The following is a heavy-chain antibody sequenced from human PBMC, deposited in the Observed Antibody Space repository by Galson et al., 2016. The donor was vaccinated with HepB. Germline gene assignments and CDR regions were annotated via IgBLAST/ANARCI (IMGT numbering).Heavy chain of an antibody. CDR1: GFTFNNYG. V-gene: IGHV3-33*01. CDR3: ARDREAMILVVNPDY. Sequence: SLRLSCAASGFTFNNYGMHWVRQAPGKGLEWVAVIWYDGYNEYYTDSVKGRFTISRDNSKNTLCLRMNSLRAEDTAVYYCARDREAMILVVNPDYWGQGTLVTVSS. J-gene: IGHJ4*02. CDR2: IWYDGYNE. D-gene: IGHD3-22*01.